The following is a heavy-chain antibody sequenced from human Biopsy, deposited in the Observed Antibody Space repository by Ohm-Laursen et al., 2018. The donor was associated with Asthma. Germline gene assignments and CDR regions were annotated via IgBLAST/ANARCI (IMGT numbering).Heavy chain of an antibody. V-gene: IGHV4-59*01. CDR1: GGSISSYY. CDR2: IYYSGIT. CDR3: ARGGWGQLGLGY. J-gene: IGHJ4*02. Sequence: SETLSLTCTVSGGSISSYYWSWIRQPPGKGLEWIGYIYYSGITNYNPSLKSRVTISVDTSKNQFSLKLSSVTAADTAVYYCARGGWGQLGLGYWGQGTLVTVSS. D-gene: IGHD6-6*01.